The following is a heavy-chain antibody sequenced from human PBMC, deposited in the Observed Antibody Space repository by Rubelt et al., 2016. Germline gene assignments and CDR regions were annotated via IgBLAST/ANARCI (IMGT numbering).Heavy chain of an antibody. Sequence: QVQLQESGPGLVKPSETLSLTCTVSGGSISSYYWSWIRQPPGKGLEWIGYIYYSGSTNYNPSLKSRVTISVDTSKNQFSLKLSSVTAADTAVDYCARNVHPEGYYGSSGYYNYFDYRGQGTLVTVTS. CDR3: ARNVHPEGYYGSSGYYNYFDY. J-gene: IGHJ4*02. CDR1: GGSISSYY. V-gene: IGHV4-59*08. D-gene: IGHD3-22*01. CDR2: IYYSGST.